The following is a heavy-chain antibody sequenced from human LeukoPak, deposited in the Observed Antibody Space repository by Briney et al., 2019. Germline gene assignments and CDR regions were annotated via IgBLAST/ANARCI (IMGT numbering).Heavy chain of an antibody. CDR1: GFTISSYW. J-gene: IGHJ4*02. CDR2: INSDGSST. D-gene: IGHD3-16*01. Sequence: GGSLRLSCAASGFTISSYWMHWVRQAPGKGLVWVSRINSDGSSTSYADSVKGRFTISRDNAKNTLYLQMNSLRAEDMAVYYCARGYATRGRDSSVGFDYWGQGALVTVSS. V-gene: IGHV3-74*01. CDR3: ARGYATRGRDSSVGFDY.